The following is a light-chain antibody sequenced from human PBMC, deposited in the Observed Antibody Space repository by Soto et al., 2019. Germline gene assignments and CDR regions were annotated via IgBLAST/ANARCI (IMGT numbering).Light chain of an antibody. Sequence: EIVLTQSPVTLSLSPGERATLSCRASQRVSSYLAWYQQKPGQAPRLLIHDVSNRATGIPARFSGSGSGTDFTLTISSLEPEDFAVYYCQQRSNWPLTFGGGTKVEIK. CDR1: QRVSSY. CDR3: QQRSNWPLT. CDR2: DVS. V-gene: IGKV3-11*01. J-gene: IGKJ4*01.